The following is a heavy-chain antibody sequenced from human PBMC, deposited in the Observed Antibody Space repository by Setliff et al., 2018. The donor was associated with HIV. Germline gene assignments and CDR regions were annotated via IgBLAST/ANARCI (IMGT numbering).Heavy chain of an antibody. CDR2: MNPNSGNT. V-gene: IGHV1-8*01. CDR3: ARASNVLFHYSYMDV. J-gene: IGHJ6*03. Sequence: ASVKVSCKASGYTSTSYDINWVRQATGQGLEWMGWMNPNSGNTDYAQNFQGRVTITRDTSISTAYMELTSLRSEDTAVYYCARASNVLFHYSYMDVWGKGTTVTVSS. D-gene: IGHD2-8*02. CDR1: GYTSTSYD.